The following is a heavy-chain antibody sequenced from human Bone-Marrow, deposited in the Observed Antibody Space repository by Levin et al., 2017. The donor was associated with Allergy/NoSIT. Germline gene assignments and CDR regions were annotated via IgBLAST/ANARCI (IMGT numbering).Heavy chain of an antibody. V-gene: IGHV1-69*13. CDR1: GGTFNSYV. CDR3: ARQRSGGALFDY. Sequence: SVKVSCRASGGTFNSYVISWVRQAPGQGLEWMGDIIPIFGTTTYAQKFQGRVTISADESRSTAYMDLGSLTSEDTAVYYCARQRSGGALFDYWGQGTLVTVSS. J-gene: IGHJ4*02. CDR2: IIPIFGTT. D-gene: IGHD3-3*01.